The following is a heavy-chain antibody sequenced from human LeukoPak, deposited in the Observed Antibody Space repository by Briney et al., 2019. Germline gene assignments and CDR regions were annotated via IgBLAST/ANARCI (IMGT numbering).Heavy chain of an antibody. D-gene: IGHD3-10*01. CDR1: GFTFSNAW. J-gene: IGHJ6*02. Sequence: GGSLRLSCAASGFTFSNAWMSWVRQAPGKGLEWVAVIWYDGSNKYYADSVKGRFTISRDNSKNTLYLQMNSLRAEDTAVYYCARDHNYYGSGSYYNVGYYYYGMDVWGQGTTVTVSS. V-gene: IGHV3-33*08. CDR2: IWYDGSNK. CDR3: ARDHNYYGSGSYYNVGYYYYGMDV.